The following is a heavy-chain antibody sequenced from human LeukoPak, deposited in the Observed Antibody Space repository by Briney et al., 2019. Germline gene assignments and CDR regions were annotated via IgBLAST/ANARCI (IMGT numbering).Heavy chain of an antibody. CDR3: ARGAKRVGRGAFDI. V-gene: IGHV3-74*01. Sequence: PGGSLRLSCAASGFTFSSYWMHWVRQAPGKGLVWVSRINSDGSSTSYADSVKGRFTISRDNAKNTLYLQMNSLRAEDTAVYYCARGAKRVGRGAFDIWGQGTMVTVSS. CDR2: INSDGSST. J-gene: IGHJ3*02. D-gene: IGHD1-26*01. CDR1: GFTFSSYW.